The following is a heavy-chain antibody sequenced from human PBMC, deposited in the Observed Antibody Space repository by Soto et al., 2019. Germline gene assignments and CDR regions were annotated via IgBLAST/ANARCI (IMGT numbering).Heavy chain of an antibody. CDR1: GFTFSDYY. CDR2: ISSSGSTI. CDR3: ARGKGGYCSGGSCRTFDY. Sequence: GGSLRLSCAASGFTFSDYYMSWIRQAPGEGLEWGSYISSSGSTIYYADSVKGRFTISRDNAKNSLYLQMNSLRAEDTAVYYCARGKGGYCSGGSCRTFDYWGQGTLVTAPQ. J-gene: IGHJ4*02. D-gene: IGHD2-15*01. V-gene: IGHV3-11*01.